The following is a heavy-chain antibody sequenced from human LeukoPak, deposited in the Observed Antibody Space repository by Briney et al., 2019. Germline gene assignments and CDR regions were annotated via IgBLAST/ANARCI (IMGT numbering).Heavy chain of an antibody. D-gene: IGHD7-27*01. V-gene: IGHV3-23*01. Sequence: GGSLRLSWAASGFTFSTYTMYWVRHPPGKRLEWVSIIGSSGGGIHYADSVKGRFTISRDNSKNALYLQMNSLRVEDTAVYYCAIDPNWGTHSWGQGVLVTVSS. CDR2: IGSSGGGI. J-gene: IGHJ4*02. CDR3: AIDPNWGTHS. CDR1: GFTFSTYT.